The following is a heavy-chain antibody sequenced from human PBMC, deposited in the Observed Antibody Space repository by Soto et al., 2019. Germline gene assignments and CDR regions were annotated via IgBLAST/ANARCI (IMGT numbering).Heavy chain of an antibody. CDR2: IYWDDDN. CDR1: GFSLTSPAVG. Sequence: QITLKESSPTLVKPTQTLTLTCTFSGFSLTSPAVGVNWIRQPPGKAPEWLALIYWDDDNHFSPSLRSRLTITKDTSKNQVILTMTNMDPVDTASYYCAHGSGWLSDYWGQGTQVTVSS. CDR3: AHGSGWLSDY. D-gene: IGHD6-19*01. V-gene: IGHV2-5*02. J-gene: IGHJ4*02.